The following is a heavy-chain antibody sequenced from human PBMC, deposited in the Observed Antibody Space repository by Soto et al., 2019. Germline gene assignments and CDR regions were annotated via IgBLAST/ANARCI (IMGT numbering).Heavy chain of an antibody. D-gene: IGHD3-3*01. CDR2: IIPNFGTG. CDR1: GGTFSSYA. Sequence: QVQLVQSGAEVKKPGSSVKVSCKTSGGTFSSYAISWVRQAPGQGLEGMGGIIPNFGTGNYAQKFQGRVTITADEATSTAYMEQSSLRSEDTAVYYCARFRFWSGYSSNWFDPWGQGTLVTVSS. V-gene: IGHV1-69*01. CDR3: ARFRFWSGYSSNWFDP. J-gene: IGHJ5*02.